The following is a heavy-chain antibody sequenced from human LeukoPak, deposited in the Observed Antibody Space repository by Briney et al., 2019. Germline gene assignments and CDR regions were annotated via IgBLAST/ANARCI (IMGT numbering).Heavy chain of an antibody. CDR2: INHSGST. Sequence: PSETLSLTSAVYGGSFSGYYWSWIRQPPGKGLEWIGEINHSGSTNYNPSLTSRVTISVDTSKNQFSLKLSSVTAADTAVYYCARLVCGTYDFWSGYPVGYFDYWGQGTLVTVSS. CDR1: GGSFSGYY. CDR3: ARLVCGTYDFWSGYPVGYFDY. J-gene: IGHJ4*02. D-gene: IGHD3-3*01. V-gene: IGHV4-34*01.